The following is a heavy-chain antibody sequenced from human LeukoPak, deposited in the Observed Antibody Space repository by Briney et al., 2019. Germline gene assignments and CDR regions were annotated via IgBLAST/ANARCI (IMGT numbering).Heavy chain of an antibody. CDR3: ARGGGYYYDSSGYYHFDY. CDR2: INHSGST. D-gene: IGHD3-22*01. Sequence: SETLSLTCAVYGGSFSGYYWSWIRQPPGKGLEWIGEINHSGSTNYNPSLKSRVTISVDTSKNQFSLKLSSVTAAGTAVYYCARGGGYYYDSSGYYHFDYWGQGTLVTVSS. J-gene: IGHJ4*02. CDR1: GGSFSGYY. V-gene: IGHV4-34*01.